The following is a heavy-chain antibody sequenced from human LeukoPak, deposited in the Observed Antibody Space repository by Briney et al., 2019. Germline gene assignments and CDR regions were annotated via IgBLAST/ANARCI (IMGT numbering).Heavy chain of an antibody. CDR2: ISGSGGST. CDR1: GFTFNNYD. V-gene: IGHV3-23*01. D-gene: IGHD1-1*01. CDR3: AKGLGGTWIRHYLDY. Sequence: KTGGSLRLSCAASGFTFNNYDMSWVRQAPGKGLEWVSVISGSGGSTYYADSVKGRFTISRDNSKNTLYVQMNSLRAEDTAVYYCAKGLGGTWIRHYLDYWGQGTLVTVFS. J-gene: IGHJ4*02.